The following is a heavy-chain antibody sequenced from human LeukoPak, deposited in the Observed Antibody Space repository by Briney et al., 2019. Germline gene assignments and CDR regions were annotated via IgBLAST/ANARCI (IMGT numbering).Heavy chain of an antibody. CDR3: AKGHTYGMI. CDR2: ISAGGTTM. V-gene: IGHV3-11*01. Sequence: GGSLRLSCAASGFTFSDYYMSWIRQTPGKGLEWVSYISAGGTTMDYAKSVKGRFTISRDDAKDSLYLQMNSLEAEDTAVYYCAKGHTYGMIWGQGTLVSVSS. D-gene: IGHD3-10*01. J-gene: IGHJ4*02. CDR1: GFTFSDYY.